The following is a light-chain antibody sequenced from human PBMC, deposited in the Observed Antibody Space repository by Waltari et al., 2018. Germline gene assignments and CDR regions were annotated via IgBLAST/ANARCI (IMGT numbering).Light chain of an antibody. CDR1: EDINTW. Sequence: DVQMTQSPSTLSASVGDRVTITCRASEDINTWLAWSRQKPGNAPKLLISDAASLNSGVPSRFSGSGSGTDFTLTITSMQPDDFATYYCQHYKNFPLTFGGGTNVEV. V-gene: IGKV1-5*01. CDR2: DAA. CDR3: QHYKNFPLT. J-gene: IGKJ4*01.